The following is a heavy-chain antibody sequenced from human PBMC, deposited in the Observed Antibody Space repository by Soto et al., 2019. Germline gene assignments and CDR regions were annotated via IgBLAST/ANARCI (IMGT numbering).Heavy chain of an antibody. D-gene: IGHD5-18*01. CDR1: GFTFSSYG. CDR2: ISYDGSNK. CDR3: AKQLWSSIPLDY. V-gene: IGHV3-30*18. J-gene: IGHJ4*02. Sequence: QVQLVESGGGGVQPGRSLRLSCAASGFTFSSYGMHWVRQAPGKGLEWVAVISYDGSNKYYADSVKGRFTISRDNSKNTLYLQMNSLRAEDTAVYYCAKQLWSSIPLDYWGQGTLVTVSS.